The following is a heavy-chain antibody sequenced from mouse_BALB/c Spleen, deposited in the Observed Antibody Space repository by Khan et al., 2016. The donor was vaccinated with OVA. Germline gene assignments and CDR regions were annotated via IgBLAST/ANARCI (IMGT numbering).Heavy chain of an antibody. D-gene: IGHD1-1*01. V-gene: IGHV5-9-3*01. CDR2: ISSGGSYT. CDR3: ARTPGYYGSNYFDY. Sequence: EVELVESGGGLVKPGGSLKFSCAASVFTFSNYGMSWVRQTPEKRLEWVATISSGGSYTYYPDSVKGRFTISRDNANNTLYLKMSSLRSEDTAMYYCARTPGYYGSNYFDYWGQGTTLTVSS. CDR1: VFTFSNYG. J-gene: IGHJ2*01.